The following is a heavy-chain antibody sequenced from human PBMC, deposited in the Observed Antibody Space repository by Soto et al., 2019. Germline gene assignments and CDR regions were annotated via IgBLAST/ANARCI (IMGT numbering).Heavy chain of an antibody. V-gene: IGHV4-30-4*01. D-gene: IGHD2-15*01. Sequence: SETLSLTCTVSGGSISSGDYYWGWIRQPPGKGLEWIGYIYYSGSTYYNPSLKSRVTISVDTSKNQFSLKLSSVTAADTAVYYCAILVVLPQADASDIWGPATMVTVS. CDR3: AILVVLPQADASDI. CDR2: IYYSGST. J-gene: IGHJ3*02. CDR1: GGSISSGDYY.